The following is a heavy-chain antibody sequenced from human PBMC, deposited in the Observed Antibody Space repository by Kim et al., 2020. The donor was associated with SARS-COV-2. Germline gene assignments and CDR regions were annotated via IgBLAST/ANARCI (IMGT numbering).Heavy chain of an antibody. Sequence: STNCNPALKGRVNISGDTSKNQFALKLSSGTAADTAVYYCATSKTGTTDYWGQGTLVTVSS. CDR2: ST. J-gene: IGHJ4*02. V-gene: IGHV4-34*13. D-gene: IGHD1-7*01. CDR3: ATSKTGTTDY.